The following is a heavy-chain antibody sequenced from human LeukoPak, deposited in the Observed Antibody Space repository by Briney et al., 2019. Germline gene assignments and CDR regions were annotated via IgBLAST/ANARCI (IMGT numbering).Heavy chain of an antibody. CDR1: GFTFTTYW. CDR3: ASLAKPTDH. V-gene: IGHV3-74*01. Sequence: PGGSLRLSCAASGFTFTTYWMHWVRQGPGKGLEWVSRINSDGSVTDYADSVKGRFTISRDNAKNTVYLQMNSLRVEDTAVYYCASLAKPTDHWGQGTLVTVS. J-gene: IGHJ4*02. CDR2: INSDGSVT. D-gene: IGHD1-14*01.